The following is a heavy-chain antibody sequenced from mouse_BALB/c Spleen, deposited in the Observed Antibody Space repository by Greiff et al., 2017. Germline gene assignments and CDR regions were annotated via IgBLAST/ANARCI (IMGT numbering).Heavy chain of an antibody. D-gene: IGHD1-1*01. Sequence: EVQLVESGGGLVQPGGSRKLSCAASGFTFSSFGMHWVRQAPEKGLEWVAYISSGSSTIYYADTVKGRFTISRDNPKNTLFLQMTSLRSEDTAMYYCAREGVYYYGSTLAYWGQGTLVTVSA. CDR2: ISSGSSTI. V-gene: IGHV5-17*02. CDR3: AREGVYYYGSTLAY. CDR1: GFTFSSFG. J-gene: IGHJ3*01.